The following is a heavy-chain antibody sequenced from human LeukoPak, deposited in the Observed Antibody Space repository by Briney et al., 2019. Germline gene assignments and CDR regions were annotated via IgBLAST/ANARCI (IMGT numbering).Heavy chain of an antibody. CDR2: INSDETST. D-gene: IGHD5/OR15-5a*01. V-gene: IGHV3-74*01. Sequence: GESLRLSCAASGFTFSNYWMHWVRQAPGKGLEWVSRINSDETSTNYADSVKGRFTISRDNAKNTLYMQMNSLRAEDTAVYYCASRRSTSFDYWGQGTLVTVSS. J-gene: IGHJ4*02. CDR1: GFTFSNYW. CDR3: ASRRSTSFDY.